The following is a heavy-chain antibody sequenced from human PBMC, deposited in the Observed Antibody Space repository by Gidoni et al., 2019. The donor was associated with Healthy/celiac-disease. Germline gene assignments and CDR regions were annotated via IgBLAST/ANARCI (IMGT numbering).Heavy chain of an antibody. J-gene: IGHJ5*02. CDR3: AKGTITIFGVVPDEDWFDP. V-gene: IGHV3-23*01. CDR1: GFTFSSYA. CDR2: ISGSGGST. Sequence: EVQLLESGGGLVQHGGSLRLSCAASGFTFSSYAMSWVRQAPGKGLEWVSAISGSGGSTYYADSVKGRFTISRDNSKNTLYLQMNSLRAEDTAVYYCAKGTITIFGVVPDEDWFDPWGQGTLVTVSS. D-gene: IGHD3-3*01.